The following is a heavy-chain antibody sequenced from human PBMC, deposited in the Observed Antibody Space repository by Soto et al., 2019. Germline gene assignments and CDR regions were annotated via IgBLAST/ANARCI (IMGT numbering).Heavy chain of an antibody. CDR2: ISSSSSYT. CDR1: GFTFSDYY. Sequence: PGGSLRLSCAASGFTFSDYYMSWIRQAPGKGLEWVSYISSSSSYTNYADSVKGRFTISRDNAKNSLYLQMNSLRAEDTAVYHCARGIVGADWDYYYYYGMDVWGQGTTVTVSS. CDR3: ARGIVGADWDYYYYYGMDV. V-gene: IGHV3-11*06. J-gene: IGHJ6*02. D-gene: IGHD1-26*01.